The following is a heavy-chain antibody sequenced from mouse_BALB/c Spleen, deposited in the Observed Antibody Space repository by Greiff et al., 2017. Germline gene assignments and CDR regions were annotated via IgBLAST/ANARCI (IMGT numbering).Heavy chain of an antibody. CDR2: ISYSGST. CDR1: GYSITSDYA. CDR3: ARHYFDY. Sequence: VQLQQSGPGLVKPSQSLSLTCTVTGYSITSDYAWNWIRQFPGNKPEWMGYISYSGSTSYNPSLKSRISITRDTSKNQFFLQLNSVTTEDTATYYCARHYFDYWGQGTTLTVSS. V-gene: IGHV3-2*02. J-gene: IGHJ2*01.